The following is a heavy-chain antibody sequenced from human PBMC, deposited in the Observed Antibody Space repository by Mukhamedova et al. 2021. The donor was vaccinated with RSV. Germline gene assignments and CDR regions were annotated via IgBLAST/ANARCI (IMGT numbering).Heavy chain of an antibody. CDR1: G. Sequence: GMHWVRQAPGKGLEWVAVISYDGSNKYYADSVKGRFTISRDNSKNTLYLQMNSLRAEDTAVYYCARDRYGSGSDYYYGMDVCGQGTT. D-gene: IGHD3-10*01. CDR3: ARDRYGSGSDYYYGMDV. V-gene: IGHV3-30*19. CDR2: ISYDGSNK. J-gene: IGHJ6*02.